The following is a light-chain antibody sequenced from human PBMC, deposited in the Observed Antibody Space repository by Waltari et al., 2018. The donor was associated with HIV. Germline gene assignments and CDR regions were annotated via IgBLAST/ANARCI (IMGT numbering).Light chain of an antibody. CDR2: GAS. J-gene: IGKJ2*01. V-gene: IGKV3-15*01. CDR3: QQYAKWPPYT. Sequence: EIVMTQSPATLSVSLGERATLSCRASQSLTSNLAWYQQKPDQAPRLLIYGASTRATGIPARFSGSGSGTEFTLTISSLQSEDFAVYYCQQYAKWPPYTFGQGTKLEIK. CDR1: QSLTSN.